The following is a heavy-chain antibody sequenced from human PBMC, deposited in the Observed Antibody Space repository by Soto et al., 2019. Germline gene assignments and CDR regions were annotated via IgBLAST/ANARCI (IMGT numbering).Heavy chain of an antibody. Sequence: GASVEVSCKASGGTFSSYAISWGRQAPGQGLEWMGGIIPIFGTANYAPKFQGRVTITADESTSTAYMELSSLRSEDTAVYYCARDGSHTAMVNYYGMDVWGQGTTVTVSS. CDR3: ARDGSHTAMVNYYGMDV. CDR1: GGTFSSYA. V-gene: IGHV1-69*13. CDR2: IIPIFGTA. D-gene: IGHD5-18*01. J-gene: IGHJ6*02.